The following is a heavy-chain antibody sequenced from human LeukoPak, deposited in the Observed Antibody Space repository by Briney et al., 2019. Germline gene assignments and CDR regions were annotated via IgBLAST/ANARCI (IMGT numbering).Heavy chain of an antibody. CDR2: ISSSSSYI. CDR3: ARDRRYSGYGDY. CDR1: GFTFSSNS. J-gene: IGHJ4*02. D-gene: IGHD5-12*01. Sequence: GGSLRLSCAASGFTFSSNSMNWVRQAPGKGLEWVSSISSSSSYISYADSVKGRFTISRDNAKNSLYLQMNSLRAEDTAVYYCARDRRYSGYGDYWGQGTLVTVSS. V-gene: IGHV3-21*01.